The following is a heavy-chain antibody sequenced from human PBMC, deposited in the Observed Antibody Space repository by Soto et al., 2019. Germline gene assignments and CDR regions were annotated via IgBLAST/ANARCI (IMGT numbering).Heavy chain of an antibody. J-gene: IGHJ5*02. V-gene: IGHV4-34*01. Sequence: SETLSLTCAVYGGSFSGYYWSWIRQPPGKGLEWIGEVNHSGSTNYNPSLKSRVTISVDTSKNQFSLKLSSVTAADTAVYYCARGRRGSYLRFDPWGQGTLVTVSS. D-gene: IGHD1-26*01. CDR1: GGSFSGYY. CDR2: VNHSGST. CDR3: ARGRRGSYLRFDP.